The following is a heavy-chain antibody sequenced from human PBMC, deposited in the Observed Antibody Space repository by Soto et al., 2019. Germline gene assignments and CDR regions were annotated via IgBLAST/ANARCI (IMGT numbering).Heavy chain of an antibody. J-gene: IGHJ4*02. V-gene: IGHV4-30-4*01. CDR2: IYYSGST. D-gene: IGHD3-10*01. CDR1: GGSISSGDYY. CDR3: ARGDTMVRGVIMSGPGGRPLDY. Sequence: QVQLQESGPGLVKPSQTLSLTCTVSGGSISSGDYYWSWIRQPPGKGLEWIGYIYYSGSTYYNPSLKSRVTISVDTSKNQFSLKLSSVTAADTAVYYCARGDTMVRGVIMSGPGGRPLDYWGQGTLVTVSS.